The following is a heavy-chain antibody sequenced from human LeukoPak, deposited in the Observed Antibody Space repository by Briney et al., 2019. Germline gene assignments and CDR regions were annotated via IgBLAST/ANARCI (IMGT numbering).Heavy chain of an antibody. V-gene: IGHV3-7*03. Sequence: GGSLRLSCAASGFTFSSYWMSWVRQAPGKGLEWVANIKQDGSEKYYVDSVKGRFTISRDNAKNSLYLQMNSLRAEDTAVYYCARDSLGGSGSYQENWFDPWGQGTLVTVSS. CDR2: IKQDGSEK. CDR1: GFTFSSYW. J-gene: IGHJ5*02. D-gene: IGHD1-26*01. CDR3: ARDSLGGSGSYQENWFDP.